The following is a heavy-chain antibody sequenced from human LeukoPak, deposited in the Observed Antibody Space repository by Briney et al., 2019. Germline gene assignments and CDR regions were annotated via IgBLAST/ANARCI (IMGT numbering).Heavy chain of an antibody. CDR2: ISSSSWTI. Sequence: GGSLRLSCAASGFSVSNNYMSWVRQAPGKGLEWVSYISSSSWTIYYADSVKGRFTISRDSAQNSLYLQMDSLRVEDTAVYYCARDTAMFYWGQGTLVTVSS. V-gene: IGHV3-11*04. D-gene: IGHD5-18*01. CDR1: GFSVSNNY. CDR3: ARDTAMFY. J-gene: IGHJ4*02.